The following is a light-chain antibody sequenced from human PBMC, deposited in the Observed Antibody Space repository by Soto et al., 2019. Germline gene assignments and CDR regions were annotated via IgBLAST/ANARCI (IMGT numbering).Light chain of an antibody. J-gene: IGKJ3*01. Sequence: DIVLTQSPATLSLSPGERATLSCRASQNVSSYLAWYQQKPGQAPRLLIYDASNRATGIPARFSGSGSGTDFTLTISSLEPEDFAVYYCQQRGNWPPIFTFGPGTKVDI. CDR1: QNVSSY. CDR3: QQRGNWPPIFT. V-gene: IGKV3-11*01. CDR2: DAS.